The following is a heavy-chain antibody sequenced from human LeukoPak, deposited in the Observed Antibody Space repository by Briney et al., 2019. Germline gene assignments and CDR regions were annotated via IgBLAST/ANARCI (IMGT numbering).Heavy chain of an antibody. J-gene: IGHJ5*02. V-gene: IGHV5-51*01. CDR3: ARGSGSSSWYQPFDP. Sequence: GESLKISCKGSGYSFTSYWIGWVRQMPGKGREWMGIIYPGDSDTRYSPSFQGQVTISADKSISTAYLQWSSLKASDTAMYYCARGSGSSSWYQPFDPWGQGTLVTVSS. D-gene: IGHD6-13*01. CDR2: IYPGDSDT. CDR1: GYSFTSYW.